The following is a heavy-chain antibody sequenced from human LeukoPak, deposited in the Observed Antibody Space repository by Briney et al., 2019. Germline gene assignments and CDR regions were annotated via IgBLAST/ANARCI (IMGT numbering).Heavy chain of an antibody. J-gene: IGHJ5*02. V-gene: IGHV4-59*01. CDR1: GGSFSSYY. D-gene: IGHD2-15*01. Sequence: SETLSLTCAVYGGSFSSYYWSWIRQPPGKGLEWIGYIYYSGSTNYNPSLKSRVTISVDTSKNQFSLKLSSVTAADTAVYYCARDRLYCSGGSCYFRTGFDPWGQGTLVTVSS. CDR2: IYYSGST. CDR3: ARDRLYCSGGSCYFRTGFDP.